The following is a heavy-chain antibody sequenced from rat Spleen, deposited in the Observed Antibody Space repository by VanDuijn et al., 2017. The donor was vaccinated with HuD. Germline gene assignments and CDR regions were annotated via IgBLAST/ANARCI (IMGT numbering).Heavy chain of an antibody. J-gene: IGHJ2*01. CDR1: GFTFSDYY. CDR3: SRRYDFDY. D-gene: IGHD2-1*01. CDR2: ISFDGGNT. V-gene: IGHV5-20*01. Sequence: EVQLVESGGGLVQPRRSLKLSCAASGFTFSDYYMAWVRQAPTKGLEWVASISFDGGNTYYRDSVKGRFTISRDNAKSSLYLQMDSLRSEDTATYYCSRRYDFDYWGQGVMVTVSS.